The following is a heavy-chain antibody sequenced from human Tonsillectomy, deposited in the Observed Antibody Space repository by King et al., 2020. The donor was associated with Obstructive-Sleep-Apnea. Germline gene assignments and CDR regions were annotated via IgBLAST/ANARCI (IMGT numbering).Heavy chain of an antibody. D-gene: IGHD3-10*01. Sequence: VQLQESGPGLVKPSETLSLTCTVSGGSISNYYWSWIRQPPGKGLEWIGYIYYSGSTNYNPFLKSRVTISVDTSKNQFSLNLSSVTASDTAVYYCARHEIGGSGSFDPWGQGTLVTVSS. J-gene: IGHJ5*02. CDR1: GGSISNYY. V-gene: IGHV4-59*08. CDR3: ARHEIGGSGSFDP. CDR2: IYYSGST.